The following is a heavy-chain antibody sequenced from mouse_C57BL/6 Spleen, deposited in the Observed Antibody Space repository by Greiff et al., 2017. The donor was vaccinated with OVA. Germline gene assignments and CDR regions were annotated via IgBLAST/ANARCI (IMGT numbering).Heavy chain of an antibody. CDR1: GFSLTSYG. V-gene: IGHV2-2*01. Sequence: VQVVESGPGLVQPSQSLSITCTVSGFSLTSYGVHWVRQSPGKGLEWLGVIWSGGSTDYNAAFISRLSISKDNSKSQVFFKMNSLKADDTAIYYCARLDYWGQGTSVTVSS. CDR2: IWSGGST. J-gene: IGHJ4*01. CDR3: ARLDY.